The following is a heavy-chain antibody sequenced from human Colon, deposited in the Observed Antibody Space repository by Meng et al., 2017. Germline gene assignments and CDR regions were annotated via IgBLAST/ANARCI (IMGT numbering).Heavy chain of an antibody. CDR2: ISSGSNFI. CDR1: GVTFSSHR. J-gene: IGHJ4*02. D-gene: IGHD6-6*01. V-gene: IGHV3-21*01. CDR3: ARDIPGRLFDN. Sequence: EVQLVESGGGLVKPGGSLRLSCAASGVTFSSHRMNWVRPAPGKGLEWVSTISSGSNFIYYADSLKGRFTISRDNAKNSLYLQIDSLRAEDTAVYYCARDIPGRLFDNWGQGTLVTVSS.